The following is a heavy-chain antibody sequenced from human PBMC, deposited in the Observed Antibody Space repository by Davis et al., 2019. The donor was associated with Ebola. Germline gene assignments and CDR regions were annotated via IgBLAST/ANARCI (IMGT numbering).Heavy chain of an antibody. D-gene: IGHD1-14*01. Sequence: TVSCNGSGYTFASYWISWVRQMPGKGLEWMGRINPDDSSTNYSPSFQGHVTISADKYTNTAYLEWSSLEASDTAMYYCARPGGLDVWGQGTTVTVFS. J-gene: IGHJ6*02. CDR2: INPDDSST. CDR3: ARPGGLDV. CDR1: GYTFASYW. V-gene: IGHV5-10-1*01.